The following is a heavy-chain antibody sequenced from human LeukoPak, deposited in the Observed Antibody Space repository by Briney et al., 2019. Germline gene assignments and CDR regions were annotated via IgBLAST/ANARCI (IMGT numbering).Heavy chain of an antibody. CDR3: AKRGFGARSYYYYGMDV. D-gene: IGHD3-16*01. V-gene: IGHV1-69*11. Sequence: GSSVKVSCKASGGRFSTFAINWVRQAPGQGLVWMGRIMPVRDTADYAQRFQGRVTITADESTTTAYMELSSLRSDDTAVYYCAKRGFGARSYYYYGMDVWGQGTTVTVSS. CDR2: IMPVRDTA. CDR1: GGRFSTFA. J-gene: IGHJ6*02.